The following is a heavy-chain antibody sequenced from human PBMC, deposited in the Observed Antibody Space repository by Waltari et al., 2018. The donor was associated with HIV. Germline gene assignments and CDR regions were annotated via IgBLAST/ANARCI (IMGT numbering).Heavy chain of an antibody. D-gene: IGHD2-8*01. Sequence: EVQLVESGGGSVQPGRSLRLSCTTSGFTIGDYAMGWFRQAPGKGREWIGFMRSKVSGGTTEYAASVKGRFTISRDDSNSIVFLQMDSLKTEDTAMYYCSRDKPQWDYWGQGTLVTVSS. CDR1: GFTIGDYA. J-gene: IGHJ4*02. CDR2: MRSKVSGGTT. CDR3: SRDKPQWDY. V-gene: IGHV3-49*03.